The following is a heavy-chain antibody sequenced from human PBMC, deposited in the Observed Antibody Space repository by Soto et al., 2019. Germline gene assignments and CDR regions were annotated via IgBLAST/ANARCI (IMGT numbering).Heavy chain of an antibody. CDR3: ARDLLEYSSSGHSEY. D-gene: IGHD6-6*01. J-gene: IGHJ4*02. CDR1: GGTFSSYA. V-gene: IGHV1-69*13. CDR2: IIPIFGTA. Sequence: SVKVSCKASGGTFSSYAISWVRQAPGQGLEWMGGIIPIFGTANYAQKFQGRVTITADESTSTAYMELSSLRSEDTAVYYCARDLLEYSSSGHSEYWGQGTLVTVSS.